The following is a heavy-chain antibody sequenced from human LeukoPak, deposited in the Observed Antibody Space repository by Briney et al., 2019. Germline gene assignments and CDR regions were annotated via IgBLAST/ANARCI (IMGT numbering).Heavy chain of an antibody. CDR1: GGSFSGYY. D-gene: IGHD3-9*01. J-gene: IGHJ4*02. CDR2: INHSGST. V-gene: IGHV4-34*01. CDR3: ARGRIVVVPAATPTYYDILTGYLNFDY. Sequence: SETLSLTCAVYGGSFSGYYWSWIRQPPGKGLEWIGEINHSGSTNYNPSLKSRVTISVDTSKNQFSLKLSSVTAADTAVYYCARGRIVVVPAATPTYYDILTGYLNFDYWGQGTLVTVSS.